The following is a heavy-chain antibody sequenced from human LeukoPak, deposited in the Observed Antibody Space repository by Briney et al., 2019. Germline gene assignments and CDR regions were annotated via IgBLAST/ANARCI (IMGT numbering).Heavy chain of an antibody. CDR2: IISSSTYI. Sequence: GGSLRLSCAASGFTFSSYSMNWVGRAPGKGLEGVSYIISSSTYIYYADSVTGRFTISRDNAKNSLYLQMNSLRAEDTALYYCARQAAATREDYFYYMDVWGKGTPVTVSS. CDR1: GFTFSSYS. V-gene: IGHV3-21*05. D-gene: IGHD6-25*01. CDR3: ARQAAATREDYFYYMDV. J-gene: IGHJ6*03.